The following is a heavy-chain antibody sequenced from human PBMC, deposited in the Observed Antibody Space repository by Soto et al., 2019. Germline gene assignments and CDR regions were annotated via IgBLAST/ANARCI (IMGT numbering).Heavy chain of an antibody. D-gene: IGHD1-26*01. Sequence: EVQLVESGGGLVQPGGSLRLSCAASGFSFSMYWMSWVRQAPGKGLEWVANIKEDGSQKYYVDSVKGRFTISRDNAKNSLYLQMNSLRAEDTAVYYCPRHQVGYRVTDYWGQGTLVTVSS. CDR1: GFSFSMYW. CDR2: IKEDGSQK. V-gene: IGHV3-7*01. CDR3: PRHQVGYRVTDY. J-gene: IGHJ4*02.